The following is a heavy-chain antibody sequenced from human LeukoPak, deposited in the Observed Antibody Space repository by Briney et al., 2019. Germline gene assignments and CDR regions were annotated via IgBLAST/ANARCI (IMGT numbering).Heavy chain of an antibody. CDR1: GFMFNTYV. D-gene: IGHD6-13*01. V-gene: IGHV3-30*02. J-gene: IGHJ4*02. CDR3: AKGSSWSFDY. CDR2: IRYAGSNK. Sequence: GVSLRLSCAASGFMFNTYVMHWVRQDPGKGLEWVAFIRYAGSNKYYADSVKGRFTISRDNSKNTLYLQMNSLRTEDTAVYYCAKGSSWSFDYWGQGTLVTVSS.